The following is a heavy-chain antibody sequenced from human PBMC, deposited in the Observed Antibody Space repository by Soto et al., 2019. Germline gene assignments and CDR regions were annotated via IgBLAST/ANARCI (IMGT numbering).Heavy chain of an antibody. CDR3: ARQTIFGVARIDY. Sequence: SETLSLTCTVSGGSISSSSYYWGWIRQPPGKGLEWIGSIYYSGSTYYNPSLKSRVTLSVETSKNQFSLKLSSVTAADTAVYYCARQTIFGVARIDYWGQGTLVTVSS. J-gene: IGHJ4*02. CDR2: IYYSGST. CDR1: GGSISSSSYY. V-gene: IGHV4-39*01. D-gene: IGHD3-3*01.